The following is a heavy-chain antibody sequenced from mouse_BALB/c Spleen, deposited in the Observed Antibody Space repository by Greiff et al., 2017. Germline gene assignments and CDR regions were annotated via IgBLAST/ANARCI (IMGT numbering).Heavy chain of an antibody. CDR3: ARQVIITTATCGYFDV. Sequence: EVQGVESGGGLVKPGGSLKLSCAASGFTFSSYAMSWVRQTPEKRLEWVATISSGGSYTYYPDSVKGRFTISRDNAKNTLYLQMSSLRSEDTAMYYCARQVIITTATCGYFDVWGAGTTVTVSS. CDR2: ISSGGSYT. V-gene: IGHV5-9-3*01. CDR1: GFTFSSYA. J-gene: IGHJ1*01. D-gene: IGHD1-2*01.